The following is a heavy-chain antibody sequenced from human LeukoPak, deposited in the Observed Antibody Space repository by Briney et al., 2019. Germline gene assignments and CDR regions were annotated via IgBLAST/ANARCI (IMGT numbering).Heavy chain of an antibody. V-gene: IGHV4-39*01. CDR1: GGSISSSGYY. Sequence: SETLSLTCTVSGGSISSSGYYWGWIRQPPGKGLEWIGSIYYSGTTYYNPSLKSRVTISVDTSKNQFSLRLSSVTAADTAVYYCACDYGGNFRSIDYWGQGTLVTVSS. CDR3: ACDYGGNFRSIDY. D-gene: IGHD4-23*01. CDR2: IYYSGTT. J-gene: IGHJ4*02.